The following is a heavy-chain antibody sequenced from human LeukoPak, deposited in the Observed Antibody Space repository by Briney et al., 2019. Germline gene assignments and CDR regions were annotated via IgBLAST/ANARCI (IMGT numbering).Heavy chain of an antibody. CDR3: ARRDCDSIKCRGSNWFDP. V-gene: IGHV3-11*01. CDR1: GFTFSDYY. D-gene: IGHD3-22*01. CDR2: ISSSGSTI. J-gene: IGHJ5*02. Sequence: PGGSLRLSCAASGFTFSDYYMSWIRQAPGKGLEWVSYISSSGSTIYYADSVKGRFTISRDNAKNSLYLQMNSLRAEDTAVYYCARRDCDSIKCRGSNWFDPWGQGTLVSVSS.